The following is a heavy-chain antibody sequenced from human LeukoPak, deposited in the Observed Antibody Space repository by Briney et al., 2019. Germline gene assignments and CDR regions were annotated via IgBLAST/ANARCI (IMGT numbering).Heavy chain of an antibody. J-gene: IGHJ5*02. CDR2: ISWNSGSI. D-gene: IGHD3-16*01. V-gene: IGHV3-9*03. CDR1: GFTFDDYA. Sequence: GGSLRLSCAASGFTFDDYAMHWVRQAPGKGLEWVSGISWNSGSIGYADSVKGRFTISRDNAKNSLYLQMNSLRAEDMALYYCAKTQYYEGSWFDPWGQGTLVTVSS. CDR3: AKTQYYEGSWFDP.